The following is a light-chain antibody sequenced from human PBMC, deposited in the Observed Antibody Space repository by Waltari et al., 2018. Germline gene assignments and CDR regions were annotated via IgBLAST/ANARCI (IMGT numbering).Light chain of an antibody. Sequence: QSVLTQPPSASETPGQRVTISCSGSSSNIGDNVVNWYQQLPGKAPKLLSYRNDQRPAVVPDRFSASKSGTSASLAISGLQSEDEADYYCAAWDDRMNGHWVFGGGTKVTVL. CDR2: RND. CDR3: AAWDDRMNGHWV. J-gene: IGLJ3*02. CDR1: SSNIGDNV. V-gene: IGLV1-44*01.